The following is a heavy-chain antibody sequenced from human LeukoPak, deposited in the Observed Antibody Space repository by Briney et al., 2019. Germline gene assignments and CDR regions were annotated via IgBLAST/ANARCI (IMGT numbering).Heavy chain of an antibody. Sequence: SETLSLTCTVSGGSISSSSYYWGWIRQPPGKGLEWIGSIYYSRSTYYNPSLKSRVTISVDTSKNQFSLKLSSLTAADTAVYYCARGVTMIVVVIHDWYFDLWGRGTLVTVSS. CDR3: ARGVTMIVVVIHDWYFDL. CDR1: GGSISSSSYY. D-gene: IGHD3-22*01. CDR2: IYYSRST. V-gene: IGHV4-39*01. J-gene: IGHJ2*01.